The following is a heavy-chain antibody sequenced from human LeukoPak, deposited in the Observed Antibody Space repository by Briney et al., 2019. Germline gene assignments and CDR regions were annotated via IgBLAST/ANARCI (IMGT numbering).Heavy chain of an antibody. Sequence: GGSLRLSCAASGFTFSSYGMHWARQAPGKGLEWVAVISYDGSNKYYADSVKGRFTISRDNSKNTLYLQMNSLRAEDTAVYYCVKPSFGDLFQSFFDYWGQGTLVTVSS. J-gene: IGHJ4*02. D-gene: IGHD3-10*01. V-gene: IGHV3-30*18. CDR1: GFTFSSYG. CDR3: VKPSFGDLFQSFFDY. CDR2: ISYDGSNK.